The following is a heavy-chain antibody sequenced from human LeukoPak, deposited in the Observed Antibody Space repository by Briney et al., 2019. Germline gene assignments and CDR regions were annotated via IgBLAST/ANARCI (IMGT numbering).Heavy chain of an antibody. CDR1: GGSISSYY. D-gene: IGHD6-19*01. J-gene: IGHJ5*02. CDR3: VREGGSDWYSGWFEP. Sequence: SETLSLTCNVSGGSISSYYWSWIRQPAGKGLEWIGRIDTSGNTNYKPSLKSRVTMSVDTSKNQFSLKLSSVTAADTALYYCVREGGSDWYSGWFEPWGQRTQVTVSS. V-gene: IGHV4-4*07. CDR2: IDTSGNT.